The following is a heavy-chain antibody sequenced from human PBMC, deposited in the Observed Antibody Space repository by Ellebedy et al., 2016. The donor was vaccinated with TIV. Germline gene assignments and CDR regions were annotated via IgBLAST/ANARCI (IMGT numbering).Heavy chain of an antibody. J-gene: IGHJ3*02. V-gene: IGHV3-20*04. CDR2: INWNGGST. CDR1: GFTFDDYG. CDR3: ARDSAAGTRGNAFDI. D-gene: IGHD6-13*01. Sequence: GESLKISXAASGFTFDDYGMSWVRQAPGKGLEWVSGINWNGGSTDYADSVKGRFTISRYNAKNSLYLQMNSLRAEDTALYYCARDSAAGTRGNAFDIWGQGTMVTVSS.